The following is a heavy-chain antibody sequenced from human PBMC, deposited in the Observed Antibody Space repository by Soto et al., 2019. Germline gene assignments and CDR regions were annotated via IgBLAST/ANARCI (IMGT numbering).Heavy chain of an antibody. Sequence: LRLSCAASGFTFSSYAMSWVRQAPGKGLEWVSAISGGGGSTDYVDSVKGRFTISRDISKNTLYLQMNSLRAEDTAVYYCAKLQAFTYGAGAYFDYCVQGTLVTVSS. CDR2: ISGGGGST. J-gene: IGHJ4*02. CDR3: AKLQAFTYGAGAYFDY. V-gene: IGHV3-23*01. CDR1: GFTFSSYA. D-gene: IGHD1-26*01.